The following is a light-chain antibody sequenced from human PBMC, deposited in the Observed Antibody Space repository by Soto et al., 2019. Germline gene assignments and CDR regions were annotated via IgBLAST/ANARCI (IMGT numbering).Light chain of an antibody. CDR1: SSDVGGYNL. J-gene: IGLJ1*01. CDR3: CSYAGSSPYV. Sequence: QYVLTQPACVSLSPGQSITISCTGTSSDVGGYNLVSLYQQHPGKAPILMIYEDNKRPSGVSSRFSGSKSGNTASLTISGLQAEDEAEYYCCSYAGSSPYVFGTGTKVTVL. CDR2: EDN. V-gene: IGLV2-23*01.